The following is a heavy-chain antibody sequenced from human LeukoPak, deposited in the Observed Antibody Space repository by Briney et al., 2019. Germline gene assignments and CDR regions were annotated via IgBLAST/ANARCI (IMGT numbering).Heavy chain of an antibody. V-gene: IGHV4-31*03. CDR1: GGSISSGGYY. CDR3: ARGSYYYYYYGMDV. Sequence: SETLSLTCTVSGGSISSGGYYWSWIRQHPGKGLEWIGEINHSGSTNYNPSLKSRVTISVDTSKNQFSLKLSSVTAADTAVYYCARGSYYYYYYGMDVWGQGTTVTVSS. J-gene: IGHJ6*02. CDR2: INHSGST.